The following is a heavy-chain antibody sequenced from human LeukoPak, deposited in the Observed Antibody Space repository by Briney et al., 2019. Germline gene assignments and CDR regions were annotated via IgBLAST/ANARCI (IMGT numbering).Heavy chain of an antibody. Sequence: GRSLRLSCAASGFTFDDYAMHWVRQAPGKGLEWVSGISWNSGSRGYADSVKGRFTISRDNAKNSLYLQMNSLRAEDTALYYCAKGFLEWLFSPFDYWGQGTLVTVSS. CDR1: GFTFDDYA. V-gene: IGHV3-9*01. D-gene: IGHD3-3*01. CDR2: ISWNSGSR. CDR3: AKGFLEWLFSPFDY. J-gene: IGHJ4*02.